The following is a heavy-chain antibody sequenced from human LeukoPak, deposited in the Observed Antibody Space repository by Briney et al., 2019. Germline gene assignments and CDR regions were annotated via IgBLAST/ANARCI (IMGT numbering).Heavy chain of an antibody. CDR1: VFVFSNYD. Sequence: GGSLRLSCAASVFVFSNYDLHWVRHAPGGGLEWVAFIRYDGSSQFYADSVRGRFTISRDNFKDILYLEMNSLRPDDTATYYCARGDYWGQGTLVTVSS. CDR2: IRYDGSSQ. CDR3: ARGDY. J-gene: IGHJ4*02. V-gene: IGHV3-30*02.